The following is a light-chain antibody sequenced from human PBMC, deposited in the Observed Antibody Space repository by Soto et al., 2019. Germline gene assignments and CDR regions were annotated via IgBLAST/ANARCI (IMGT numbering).Light chain of an antibody. J-gene: IGKJ4*01. V-gene: IGKV3-20*01. CDR1: QRVSSSN. CDR3: QQYGSSPLT. CDR2: GSS. Sequence: IPLEQSPLPLSFSPRGRANLFCRASQRVSSSNLAWYQQKPGQPPSFLIYGSSSRATGIPDRSVGRGLGIDFTPTISRLEPEDFAVYYCQQYGSSPLTFGGGTKVDIK.